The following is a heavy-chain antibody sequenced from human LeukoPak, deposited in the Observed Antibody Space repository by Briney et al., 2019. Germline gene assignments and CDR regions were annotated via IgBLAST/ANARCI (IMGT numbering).Heavy chain of an antibody. CDR3: ARESGSYNYYGMDV. D-gene: IGHD1-26*01. Sequence: ASVKVSCKASGYTFTSYYMHWVRQAPGQGLEWMGWINPNSGGTNYAQKFQGWVTMTRDTSISTAYMELSRLRSDDTAVYYCARESGSYNYYGMDVWGQGTTVAVSS. CDR2: INPNSGGT. CDR1: GYTFTSYY. J-gene: IGHJ6*02. V-gene: IGHV1-2*04.